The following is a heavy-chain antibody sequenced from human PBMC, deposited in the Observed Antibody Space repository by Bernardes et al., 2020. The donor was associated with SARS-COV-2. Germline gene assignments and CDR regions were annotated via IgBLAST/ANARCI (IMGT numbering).Heavy chain of an antibody. V-gene: IGHV1-18*01. CDR2: ISGYNGDT. CDR1: GYTFTNFG. CDR3: ARVWGRTTITQGDF. Sequence: ASVKVSCKASGYTFTNFGVSWVRQAPGRGLEWVAWISGYNGDTEYAPTFQGRVTVTTETSTKTAHLALNSLTSDDTAVYFCARVWGRTTITQGDFWGQGTQVTVST. D-gene: IGHD1-1*01. J-gene: IGHJ4*02.